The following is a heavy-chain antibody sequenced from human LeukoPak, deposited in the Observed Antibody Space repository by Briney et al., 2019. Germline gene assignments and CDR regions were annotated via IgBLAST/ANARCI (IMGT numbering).Heavy chain of an antibody. CDR1: GFTFSSYW. CDR3: ARIFSATDAFDI. V-gene: IGHV3-7*01. CDR2: INKDGSGK. Sequence: PGGSLKLSCAASGFTFSSYWMSWVRQAPGEGLEWVTSINKDGSGKYYRDSVRGRFTISRDNAENSLFLQMNSLRAEDTAVYYCARIFSATDAFDIWGQGTMVTVSS. J-gene: IGHJ3*02. D-gene: IGHD2-15*01.